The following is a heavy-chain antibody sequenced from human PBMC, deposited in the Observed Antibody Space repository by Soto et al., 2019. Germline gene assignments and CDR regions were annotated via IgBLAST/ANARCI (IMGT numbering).Heavy chain of an antibody. CDR3: AKEGHYDASGLDALDI. J-gene: IGHJ3*02. CDR1: GFTFRFA. D-gene: IGHD3-22*01. V-gene: IGHV3-23*01. CDR2: ISGTGYTT. Sequence: EMQLLESGGNLVQPGGSLRLSCAASGFTFRFAMSWVRQAPGKGLEWASSISGTGYTTYYADSVKGRFTISRDNSNNTLYLQMRSLRAEDTALYYCAKEGHYDASGLDALDIWGQGTMVTVFS.